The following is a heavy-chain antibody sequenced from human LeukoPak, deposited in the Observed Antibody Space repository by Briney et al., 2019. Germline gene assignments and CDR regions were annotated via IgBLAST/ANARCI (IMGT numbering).Heavy chain of an antibody. V-gene: IGHV3-23*01. Sequence: GGTLRLSCAASGFTFSSYGMSWVRQAPGKGLEWVSAISGSGGSTYYADSVKGRFTISRDNSKNTLYLQMNSLRAEDTAVYYCARVVPPTDYGSGSYFWDPYYFDYWGQGTLVTVSS. J-gene: IGHJ4*02. D-gene: IGHD3-10*01. CDR1: GFTFSSYG. CDR2: ISGSGGST. CDR3: ARVVPPTDYGSGSYFWDPYYFDY.